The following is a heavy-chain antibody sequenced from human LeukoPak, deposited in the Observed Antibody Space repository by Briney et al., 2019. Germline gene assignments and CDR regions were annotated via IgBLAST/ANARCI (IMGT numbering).Heavy chain of an antibody. J-gene: IGHJ4*02. V-gene: IGHV3-66*01. D-gene: IGHD2-15*01. CDR3: ARGPGWNYFDY. Sequence: NYADSVKGRFTISRDNCRNTVYLQMNSLRAEDTAVYYCARGPGWNYFDYWGQGTLVTVSS.